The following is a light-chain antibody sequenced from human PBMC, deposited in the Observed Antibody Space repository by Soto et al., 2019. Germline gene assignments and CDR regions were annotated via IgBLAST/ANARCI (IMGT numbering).Light chain of an antibody. CDR3: QQYYSAPFT. CDR2: WAS. J-gene: IGKJ3*01. CDR1: QNVLYSSNNKNY. Sequence: DIVMTQSPDSLAVSLGERATINCKSSQNVLYSSNNKNYLAWYQQKPGQPPKLLIYWASTRESGVPDRFSGSGSGTDFTLTISSLQAEDVAVCYCQQYYSAPFTFGPGTKVDIK. V-gene: IGKV4-1*01.